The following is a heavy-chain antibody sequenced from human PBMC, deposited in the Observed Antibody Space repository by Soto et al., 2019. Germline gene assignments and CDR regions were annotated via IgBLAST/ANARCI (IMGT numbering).Heavy chain of an antibody. Sequence: QVQLVQSGAEVKKPGASVKVSCKASGYTFTSYGISWVRQAPGQGLEWMGWISAYNGNTNYAQKLQGRVTMTTATSTSTAYMELRSLRSDDTAVYYCARDLVVAASQPDNWFDPWGQGTLVTVSS. CDR2: ISAYNGNT. V-gene: IGHV1-18*01. CDR3: ARDLVVAASQPDNWFDP. J-gene: IGHJ5*02. CDR1: GYTFTSYG. D-gene: IGHD2-15*01.